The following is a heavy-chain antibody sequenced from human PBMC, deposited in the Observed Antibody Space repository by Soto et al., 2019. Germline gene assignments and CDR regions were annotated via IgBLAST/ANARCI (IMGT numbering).Heavy chain of an antibody. J-gene: IGHJ6*02. D-gene: IGHD2-15*01. CDR3: ARGGCSGGSCYSTPYYYYYYGMDV. Sequence: SETPSLTCRVSGGSSSSRGYYWGWIRQPPGKGLEWIGSIYYSGSTYYNPSLKSRVTISVDTSKNQFSLKLSSVTAADTAVYYCARGGCSGGSCYSTPYYYYYYGMDVWGQGTTVTVSS. CDR1: GGSSSSRGYY. CDR2: IYYSGST. V-gene: IGHV4-31*03.